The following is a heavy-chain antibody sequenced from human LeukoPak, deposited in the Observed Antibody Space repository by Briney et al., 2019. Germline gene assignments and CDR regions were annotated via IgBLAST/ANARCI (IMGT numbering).Heavy chain of an antibody. D-gene: IGHD3-10*01. CDR2: INSDGSTT. CDR3: ERGGFDTIGFDY. Sequence: GGSLRLSCVASGFTFSSYWMHWVRQAPGEGLVWVLRINSDGSTTTYADSVRGRFTISRDNAKHTLYLQMNSLRAEDTAVYYCERGGFDTIGFDYWGQGTLVTVSS. V-gene: IGHV3-74*01. CDR1: GFTFSSYW. J-gene: IGHJ4*02.